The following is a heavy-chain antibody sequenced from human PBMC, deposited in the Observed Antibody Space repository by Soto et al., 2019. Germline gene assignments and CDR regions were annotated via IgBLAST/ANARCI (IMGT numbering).Heavy chain of an antibody. CDR2: IIPIFGTA. CDR3: ARNDFWSGYFAYYYYYGMDV. CDR1: GGTFSSYA. J-gene: IGHJ6*02. Sequence: QVQLVQSGAEVTKPGSSVKVSCKASGGTFSSYAISWVRQAPGQGLEWMGGIIPIFGTANYAQKFQGRVTITADESTSTAYMELSSLRSEDTAVYYCARNDFWSGYFAYYYYYGMDVWGQGTTVTVSS. D-gene: IGHD3-3*01. V-gene: IGHV1-69*01.